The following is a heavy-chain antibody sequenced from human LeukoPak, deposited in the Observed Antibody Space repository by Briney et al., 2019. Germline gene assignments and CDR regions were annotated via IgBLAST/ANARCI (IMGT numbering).Heavy chain of an antibody. J-gene: IGHJ6*02. V-gene: IGHV4-31*03. CDR3: ARDKGYSSGWPLKNYYYYGMDV. CDR2: IYYSGST. D-gene: IGHD6-19*01. CDR1: GGSISSGGYY. Sequence: SETLSLTCTVSGGSISSGGYYWSWIRQRPGKGLEWIGYIYYSGSTYYNPSLKSRVTISVDTSKNQFSLKLSSVTAADTAVYYCARDKGYSSGWPLKNYYYYGMDVWGQGTTVTVSS.